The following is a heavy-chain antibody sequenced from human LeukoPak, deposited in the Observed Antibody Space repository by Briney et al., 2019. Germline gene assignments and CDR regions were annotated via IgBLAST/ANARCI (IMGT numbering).Heavy chain of an antibody. V-gene: IGHV4-39*07. J-gene: IGHJ4*02. CDR1: GGSISSSSYY. Sequence: PSETLSLTCTVSGGSISSSSYYWGWIRQPPGKGLEWIGSIYYSGSTYYNPSLKSRVTISVDTSKNQFSLKLSSVTAADTAVYYCARESGDSSGYFESTVIDYWGQGTLVTVSS. CDR2: IYYSGST. CDR3: ARESGDSSGYFESTVIDY. D-gene: IGHD3-22*01.